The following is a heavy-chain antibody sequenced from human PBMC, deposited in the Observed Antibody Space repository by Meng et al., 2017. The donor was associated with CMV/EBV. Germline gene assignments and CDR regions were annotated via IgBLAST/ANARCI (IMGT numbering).Heavy chain of an antibody. J-gene: IGHJ6*02. V-gene: IGHV4-39*07. Sequence: GPVFVKPSGTRSLPCTVSRGYHGSRSYYWGWIRQPPGKGLEWIGSIYYSGGTYYNPSLKSRVTISVDTSKNQFSLKLSSVTAADTAVYYCARAPRGYYYYGMDVWGQGTTVTVSS. CDR2: IYYSGGT. CDR3: ARAPRGYYYYGMDV. CDR1: RGYHGSRSYY.